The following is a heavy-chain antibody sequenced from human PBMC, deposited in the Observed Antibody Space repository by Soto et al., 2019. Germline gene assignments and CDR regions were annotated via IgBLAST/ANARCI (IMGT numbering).Heavy chain of an antibody. CDR3: EKDSQNGDYIGAFDS. CDR2: ISGSGAST. CDR1: GFTFSSYA. Sequence: HPXGSLLPAGSASGFTFSSYAMSWVRQAAGKGLEWVLGISGSGASTYYADSVKGRFTISRDNSKNTLYMQMNSLRAEDTAVYHCEKDSQNGDYIGAFDSWGQGTLVTVSS. J-gene: IGHJ4*02. V-gene: IGHV3-23*01. D-gene: IGHD4-17*01.